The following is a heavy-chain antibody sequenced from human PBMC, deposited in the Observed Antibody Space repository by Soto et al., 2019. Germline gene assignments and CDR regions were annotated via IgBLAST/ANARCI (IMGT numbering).Heavy chain of an antibody. CDR1: GFTFSGYA. V-gene: IGHV3-23*01. CDR2: LSGTGIST. J-gene: IGHJ4*02. Sequence: EVHLLESGGGLVQPGGSLRLSCAASGFTFSGYAMTWVRQPPGKGLEWVSALSGTGISTYYADTVKGRFTISRDNSRNTLHLQMSSLRAEDTAVYYCATTYDSSGYDYWGQGTLVTVSS. D-gene: IGHD3-22*01. CDR3: ATTYDSSGYDY.